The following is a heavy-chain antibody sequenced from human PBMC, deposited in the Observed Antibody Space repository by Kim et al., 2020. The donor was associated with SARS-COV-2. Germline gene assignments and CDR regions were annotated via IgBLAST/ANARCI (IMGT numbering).Heavy chain of an antibody. Sequence: NPTYAQGFTGRFVFSLDTSVSTAYLQISSLKAEDTAVYYCARDIFYYFDYWGQGTLVTVSS. D-gene: IGHD3-3*02. CDR2: NP. CDR3: ARDIFYYFDY. V-gene: IGHV7-4-1*02. J-gene: IGHJ4*02.